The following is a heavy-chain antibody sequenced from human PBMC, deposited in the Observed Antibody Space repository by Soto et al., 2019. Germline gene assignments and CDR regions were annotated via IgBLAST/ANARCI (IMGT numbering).Heavy chain of an antibody. Sequence: GALRLSCAASGFTFSSYGMHWVRQAPGKGLEWVAVISYDGSNKYYADSVKGRFTISRDNSKNTLYLQMNSLRAEDTAVYYCAKIADKYFDWHHLPNWGQGTLVTVSS. CDR1: GFTFSSYG. CDR2: ISYDGSNK. CDR3: AKIADKYFDWHHLPN. J-gene: IGHJ4*02. V-gene: IGHV3-30*18. D-gene: IGHD3-9*01.